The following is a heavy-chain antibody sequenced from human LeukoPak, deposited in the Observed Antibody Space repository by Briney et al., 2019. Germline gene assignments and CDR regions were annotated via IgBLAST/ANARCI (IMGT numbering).Heavy chain of an antibody. CDR2: IYKSGIT. D-gene: IGHD2-2*01. CDR1: GGSISSFY. V-gene: IGHV4-59*13. Sequence: KPSETLSLTCTVSGGSISSFYWTWIRQPPGKGLEWIGYIYKSGITNYNPSLKSRVTISVDTSKSQFSLNLSSVTAADTAVYSCARASRFCRTTTCLPYFFDYWGQGTLVTVSS. CDR3: ARASRFCRTTTCLPYFFDY. J-gene: IGHJ4*02.